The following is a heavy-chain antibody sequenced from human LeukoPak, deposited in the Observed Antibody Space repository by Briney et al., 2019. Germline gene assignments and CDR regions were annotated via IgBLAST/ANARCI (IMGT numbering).Heavy chain of an antibody. CDR3: ARLNWGSSVFDP. V-gene: IGHV3-21*01. D-gene: IGHD6-6*01. Sequence: GGSLRLSCAASGFTFSSYSMNWVRQAPGKGLEWISSISSSSSYIYYADSVKGRFTISRDNAKNSLYLQMSSLRAEDTAVYYCARLNWGSSVFDPWGQGTLVTVSS. CDR2: ISSSSSYI. J-gene: IGHJ5*02. CDR1: GFTFSSYS.